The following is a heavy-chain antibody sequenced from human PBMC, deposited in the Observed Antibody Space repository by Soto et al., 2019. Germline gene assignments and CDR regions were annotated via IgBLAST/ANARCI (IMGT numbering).Heavy chain of an antibody. CDR3: ARPETGTGFEY. D-gene: IGHD3-10*01. CDR2: IYYSGST. CDR1: GGSISSSSYY. V-gene: IGHV4-39*01. Sequence: QLQLQESGPGLVKPSETLSLTCTVSGGSISSSSYYWGWIRQPPGKGLEWIGSIYYSGSTYYNPSLKSRVTISVDTSKNQFSLKLSSVTAADTAVYYCARPETGTGFEYWGQGTLVTVSS. J-gene: IGHJ4*02.